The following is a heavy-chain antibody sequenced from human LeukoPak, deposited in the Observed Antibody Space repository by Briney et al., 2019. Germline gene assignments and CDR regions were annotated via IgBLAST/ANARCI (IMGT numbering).Heavy chain of an antibody. J-gene: IGHJ4*02. Sequence: PGGSLRLSCAASGFTFSSYSMNWVRQAPGKGLEWVSSISSSSSYIYYADSAKGRFTISRDESENTVYLQMNSLRAEDTAVYYCAKDHPSSGWPTFEYWGQGTLVTVSP. CDR2: ISSSSSYI. CDR3: AKDHPSSGWPTFEY. D-gene: IGHD6-19*01. V-gene: IGHV3-21*04. CDR1: GFTFSSYS.